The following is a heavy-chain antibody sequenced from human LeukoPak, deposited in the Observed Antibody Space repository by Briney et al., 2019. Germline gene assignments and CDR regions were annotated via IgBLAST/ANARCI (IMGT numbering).Heavy chain of an antibody. CDR2: IYYSGST. Sequence: SETLSLTCTVSGGSISSYYWSWIRQPPGKGLEWIGYIYYSGSTNYNPSLKSRVTISVDTSKNQFSLKLSSVTAADTAVYYCARGPTYCSSTSCYFLDYWGQGTLVTVSS. J-gene: IGHJ4*02. V-gene: IGHV4-59*01. CDR1: GGSISSYY. CDR3: ARGPTYCSSTSCYFLDY. D-gene: IGHD2-2*01.